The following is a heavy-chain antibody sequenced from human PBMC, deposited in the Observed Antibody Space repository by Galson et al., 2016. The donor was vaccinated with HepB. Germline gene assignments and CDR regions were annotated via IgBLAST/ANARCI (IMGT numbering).Heavy chain of an antibody. CDR1: GFTFNKYG. CDR3: ARRHEYCPPVGCSADY. CDR2: DSMDGRRK. Sequence: SLRLSCAASGFTFNKYGMHWVRQAPGKGLEWVAADSMDGRRKFYADSVRGRFTISRDISNSMLFLQMSSLRGDDTAVYYCARRHEYCPPVGCSADYWGQGTLVSVSS. V-gene: IGHV3-30*03. J-gene: IGHJ4*02. D-gene: IGHD2/OR15-2a*01.